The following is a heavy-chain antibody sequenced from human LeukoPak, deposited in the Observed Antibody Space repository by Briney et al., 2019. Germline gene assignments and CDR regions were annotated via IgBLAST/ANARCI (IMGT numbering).Heavy chain of an antibody. Sequence: GASVKVSCKASGFTFTDYYMHWVRQAPGQGLEWMGWMNPNSGDTKYEQKFQGRVTMTRNTSISTAYMELSSLRSEDTAVYYCARWSSSPPRRNWFDPWGQGTLVTVSS. CDR2: MNPNSGDT. D-gene: IGHD2-15*01. J-gene: IGHJ5*02. CDR3: ARWSSSPPRRNWFDP. CDR1: GFTFTDYY. V-gene: IGHV1-2*02.